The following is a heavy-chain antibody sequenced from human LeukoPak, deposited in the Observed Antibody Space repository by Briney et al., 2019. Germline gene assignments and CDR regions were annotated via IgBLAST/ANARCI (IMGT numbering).Heavy chain of an antibody. CDR3: ARGGYSSPYYYYYMDV. CDR1: GYTFTSYA. D-gene: IGHD5-18*01. Sequence: ASVQVSCKASGYTFTSYAMNWVRQAPGQGLEWMGWINTNTGNPTYAQGFTGRFVFSLDTSVSTAYLQISSLKAEDTAVYYCARGGYSSPYYYYYMDVWGKGTTVTVSS. CDR2: INTNTGNP. J-gene: IGHJ6*03. V-gene: IGHV7-4-1*02.